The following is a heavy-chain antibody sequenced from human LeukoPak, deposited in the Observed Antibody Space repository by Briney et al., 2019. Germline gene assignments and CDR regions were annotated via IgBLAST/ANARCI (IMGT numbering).Heavy chain of an antibody. D-gene: IGHD6-13*01. CDR3: AIHSSSWYYFDY. CDR1: GGSISRGDYY. Sequence: PSQTLSLTRTVSGGSISRGDYYGIWIRQPPGKGLEWNGYIYYSGSTYYNPSLKSRVTISVDTSKNQFSLKLSSVTAADTAVYYCAIHSSSWYYFDYWGQGTLVTVSS. CDR2: IYYSGST. V-gene: IGHV4-30-4*01. J-gene: IGHJ4*02.